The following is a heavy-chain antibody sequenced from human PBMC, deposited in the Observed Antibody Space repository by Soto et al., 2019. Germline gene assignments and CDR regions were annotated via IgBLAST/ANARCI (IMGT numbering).Heavy chain of an antibody. CDR3: ATRQSDCSSTSCTSGGMDV. CDR2: IIPIFGTA. CDR1: GGTFSSYA. Sequence: SVKVSCKASGGTFSSYAISWVRQAPGQGLEWMGGIIPIFGTANYAQKFQGRVTIAADESTSTAYMELSSLRSEDTAVYYCATRQSDCSSTSCTSGGMDVWGQGTTVTVSS. D-gene: IGHD2-2*01. J-gene: IGHJ6*02. V-gene: IGHV1-69*13.